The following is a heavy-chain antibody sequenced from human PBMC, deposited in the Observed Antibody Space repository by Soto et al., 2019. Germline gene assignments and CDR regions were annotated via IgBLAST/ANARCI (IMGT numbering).Heavy chain of an antibody. CDR3: ARSPIVVVPAAILWFDS. CDR1: GYTFTSYA. CDR2: INAGNGNT. V-gene: IGHV1-3*01. D-gene: IGHD2-2*01. Sequence: QVQLVQSGAAVKKPGASVKVSCKASGYTFTSYAMHWVRQAPGQRLEWMGWINAGNGNTKYSQKFQGRVTITRDTSASTTYMELSSLRSEDTAVYYCARSPIVVVPAAILWFDSWGQGTLVTVSS. J-gene: IGHJ5*01.